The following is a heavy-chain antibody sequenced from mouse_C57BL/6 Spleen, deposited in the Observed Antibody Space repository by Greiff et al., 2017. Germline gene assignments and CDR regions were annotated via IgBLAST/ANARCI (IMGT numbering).Heavy chain of an antibody. D-gene: IGHD1-1*01. CDR1: GYTFTSYW. CDR3: ARPYYYGSSFYAMDY. Sequence: QVQLQQPGAELVKPGASVKMSCKASGYTFTSYWITWVKQRPGHGLEWIGDIYPGSGSTNYNEKFKSKATLTVDTSSSTAYMQLSSLTSEDSAVYYCARPYYYGSSFYAMDYWGQGTSVTVSS. CDR2: IYPGSGST. J-gene: IGHJ4*01. V-gene: IGHV1-55*01.